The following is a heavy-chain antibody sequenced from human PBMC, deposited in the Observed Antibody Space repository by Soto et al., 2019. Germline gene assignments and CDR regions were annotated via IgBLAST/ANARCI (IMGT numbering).Heavy chain of an antibody. J-gene: IGHJ4*02. V-gene: IGHV1-69*01. D-gene: IGHD3-22*01. CDR1: GGTFSRHA. CDR3: ARGWGYDSNDYYYAY. CDR2: IIPIFGTA. Sequence: QVQLVQSGAEVRKPGSSVKVSCKASGGTFSRHAISWVRQAPGPGLEWMGGIIPIFGTANHAQKFQGRVTIIADESTSSVYMEWSSLRSEDTAMYYCARGWGYDSNDYYYAYWGQGTLVIVSS.